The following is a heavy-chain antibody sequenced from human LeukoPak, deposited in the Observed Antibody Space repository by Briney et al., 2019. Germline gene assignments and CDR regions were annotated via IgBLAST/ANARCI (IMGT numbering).Heavy chain of an antibody. J-gene: IGHJ4*02. CDR3: ARGLVEMATVGY. Sequence: SETLSLTCAVYGGSFSGYYWSWIRQPPGKGLEWIGEINHSGSTNYNPSLKSRVTISVDTSKNQFPLKLSSVTAADTAVYYCARGLVEMATVGYWGQGTLVTVSS. CDR2: INHSGST. D-gene: IGHD5-24*01. CDR1: GGSFSGYY. V-gene: IGHV4-34*01.